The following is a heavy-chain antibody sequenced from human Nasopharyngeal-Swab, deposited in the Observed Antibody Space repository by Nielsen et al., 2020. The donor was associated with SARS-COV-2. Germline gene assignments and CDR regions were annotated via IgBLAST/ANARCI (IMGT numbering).Heavy chain of an antibody. D-gene: IGHD3-10*01. Sequence: WILQPPGKGLEWIGYIYYSGSTNYNPSLKSRVTMSLDTSRNQFSLRLNSVTAADTAVYFCARSRGNFYDYGMDVWGQGTTVTVSS. CDR3: ARSRGNFYDYGMDV. J-gene: IGHJ6*02. CDR2: IYYSGST. V-gene: IGHV4-59*12.